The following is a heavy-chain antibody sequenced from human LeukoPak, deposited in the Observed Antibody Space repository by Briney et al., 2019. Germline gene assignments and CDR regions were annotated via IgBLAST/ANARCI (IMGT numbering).Heavy chain of an antibody. CDR2: VNWDGDST. CDR1: GFTFDDYG. V-gene: IGHV3-20*04. D-gene: IGHD2-2*01. CDR3: ARLACSTPSCYAFDI. Sequence: PGGSLRLSCAASGFTFDDYGMSWVRQAPGKGLEWVSGVNWDGDSTGYADSVKGRFTISRDNAKNSLYLQMNSLRAEDTALYYCARLACSTPSCYAFDIWGQGTMVTVSS. J-gene: IGHJ3*02.